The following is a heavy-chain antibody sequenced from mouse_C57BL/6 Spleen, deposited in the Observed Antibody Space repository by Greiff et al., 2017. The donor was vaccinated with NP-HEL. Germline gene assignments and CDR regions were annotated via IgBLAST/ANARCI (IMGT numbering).Heavy chain of an antibody. D-gene: IGHD1-1*01. Sequence: QVQLQQSGAELVKPGASVKLSCKASGYTFTSYWMHWVKQRPGQGLEWIGMIHPNSGSTNYNEKFKSKATLTVDKSSSTAYMQLSSLTSEDSAVYYCARGYGSSDWYFDVWGTGTTVTVSS. V-gene: IGHV1-64*01. CDR1: GYTFTSYW. J-gene: IGHJ1*03. CDR2: IHPNSGST. CDR3: ARGYGSSDWYFDV.